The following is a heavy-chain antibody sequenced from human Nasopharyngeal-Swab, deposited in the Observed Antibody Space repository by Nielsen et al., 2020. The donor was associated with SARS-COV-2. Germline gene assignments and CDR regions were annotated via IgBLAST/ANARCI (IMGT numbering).Heavy chain of an antibody. V-gene: IGHV3-64D*06. CDR3: VNYYDSGTVH. CDR2: ISSNGGST. Sequence: GGSLRLSCSASGFTFSSYAMHWVRQAPGKGLEYVSAISSNGGSTYYADSVKGRFTISRDNSKNTLYLRMSSLRAEDTAVYYCVNYYDSGTVHWGQGTLVTVSS. D-gene: IGHD3-22*01. J-gene: IGHJ4*02. CDR1: GFTFSSYA.